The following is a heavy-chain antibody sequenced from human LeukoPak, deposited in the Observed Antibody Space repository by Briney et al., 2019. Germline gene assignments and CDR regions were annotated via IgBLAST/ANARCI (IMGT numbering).Heavy chain of an antibody. Sequence: TSETLSLTCTVSGGSISSGDYYWSWIRQPPGKGLEWIGYIYYSGSTYYNPSLKSRVTISVDTSKNQFSLKLSSVTAADTAVYYCARGEFYYDSSGPPDYWGQGTLVTVSS. J-gene: IGHJ4*02. CDR1: GGSISSGDYY. CDR3: ARGEFYYDSSGPPDY. D-gene: IGHD3-22*01. V-gene: IGHV4-30-4*01. CDR2: IYYSGST.